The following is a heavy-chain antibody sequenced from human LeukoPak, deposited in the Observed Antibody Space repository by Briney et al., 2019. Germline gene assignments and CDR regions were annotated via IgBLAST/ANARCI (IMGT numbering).Heavy chain of an antibody. CDR1: GFTVSSKY. D-gene: IGHD6-13*01. V-gene: IGHV3-53*01. CDR3: TMRGNTWYDC. CDR2: IYSGGST. J-gene: IGHJ4*02. Sequence: GGSLRLSCAASGFTVSSKYMSWVRQAPGTGLEWVSVIYSGGSTYYADSVKGRFTISRDNSKNTVDLQMNSLRVEDTAVYYCTMRGNTWYDCWGQGTLVTVSS.